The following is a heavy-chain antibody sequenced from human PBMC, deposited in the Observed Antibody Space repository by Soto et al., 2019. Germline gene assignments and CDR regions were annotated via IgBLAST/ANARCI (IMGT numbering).Heavy chain of an antibody. Sequence: SETLCLTCSVAGGSSGGSSGYWGWIRQPPGKGLEWIGSIYYSGSTYYNPSLKSQVTISVDTSKNEFSLKLSCVAAADTAVYYCAAGRTYYDFWSGYYPDINWFDPWGQGTLVTVCS. CDR1: GGSSGGSSGY. CDR2: IYYSGST. D-gene: IGHD3-3*01. J-gene: IGHJ5*02. V-gene: IGHV4-39*01. CDR3: AAGRTYYDFWSGYYPDINWFDP.